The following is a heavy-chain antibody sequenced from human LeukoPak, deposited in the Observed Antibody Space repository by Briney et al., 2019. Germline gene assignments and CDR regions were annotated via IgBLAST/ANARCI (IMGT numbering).Heavy chain of an antibody. J-gene: IGHJ4*02. CDR3: AKVGYQLLKYYFDY. CDR2: IRGSGGST. Sequence: PGGSLRLSCAASGFTFSSYAMSWVRQAPGKGLEWVSAIRGSGGSTYYADYVKGRVTISRDNSKNTLYLQMNSLRAEDTAVYYCAKVGYQLLKYYFDYWGQGTLVTVSS. D-gene: IGHD2-2*01. CDR1: GFTFSSYA. V-gene: IGHV3-23*01.